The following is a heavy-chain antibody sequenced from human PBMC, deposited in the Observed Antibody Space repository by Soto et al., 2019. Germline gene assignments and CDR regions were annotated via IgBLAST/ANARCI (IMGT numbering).Heavy chain of an antibody. J-gene: IGHJ4*02. CDR3: AKDAPPITIFGVYLYFYH. Sequence: EVQLLESGGGLVQPGGSLRLSCAASGFTFSSYAMSWVRQAPGKGLEWVSAISGSGGSTYYADSVKGRFTISRDNSKNTLYLQMNSLRAEDTAVYYCAKDAPPITIFGVYLYFYHWGQGTLVTVSS. CDR1: GFTFSSYA. D-gene: IGHD3-3*01. V-gene: IGHV3-23*01. CDR2: ISGSGGST.